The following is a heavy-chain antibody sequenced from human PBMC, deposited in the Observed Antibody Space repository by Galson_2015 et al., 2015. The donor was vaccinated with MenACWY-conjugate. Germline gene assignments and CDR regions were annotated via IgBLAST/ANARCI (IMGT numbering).Heavy chain of an antibody. V-gene: IGHV3-74*01. CDR2: INPGGSST. J-gene: IGHJ4*02. CDR3: AKSRGASFYFDS. D-gene: IGHD1-26*01. CDR1: GFTFSSYW. Sequence: SLRLSCAASGFTFSSYWMNWVRQAPGKGLVWVSRINPGGSSTTYADSVKDRFTISRDNAKNTLYLRMNSLRPEDTAVFYCAKSRGASFYFDSWGQGTLVTVSS.